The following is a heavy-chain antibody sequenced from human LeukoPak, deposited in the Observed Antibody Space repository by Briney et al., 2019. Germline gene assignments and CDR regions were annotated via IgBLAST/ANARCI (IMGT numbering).Heavy chain of an antibody. Sequence: SETLSLTCAVSGGSISSYYWSWIRQPPGKGLEWIGYIYYSGSTNYNPSLKSRVTISVDTSKNQFSLKLSSVTAADTAVYYCATPGNREFDYWGQGTLVTVSS. V-gene: IGHV4-59*01. D-gene: IGHD1-14*01. CDR2: IYYSGST. CDR1: GGSISSYY. CDR3: ATPGNREFDY. J-gene: IGHJ4*02.